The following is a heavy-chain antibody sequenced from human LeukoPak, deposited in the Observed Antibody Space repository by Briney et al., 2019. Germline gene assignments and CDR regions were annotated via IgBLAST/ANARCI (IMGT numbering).Heavy chain of an antibody. CDR3: ASSGTAAPTGWFDP. D-gene: IGHD6-13*01. CDR2: IYYSGST. V-gene: IGHV4-39*01. J-gene: IGHJ5*02. CDR1: GGSISSSSYS. Sequence: SETLSLTCTVSGGSISSSSYSWGWIRQPPGKGLEWIGSIYYSGSTYYNPSLKSRVTISVDTSKNQFSLKLSSVTAADTAVYYCASSGTAAPTGWFDPWGQGTLVTVSS.